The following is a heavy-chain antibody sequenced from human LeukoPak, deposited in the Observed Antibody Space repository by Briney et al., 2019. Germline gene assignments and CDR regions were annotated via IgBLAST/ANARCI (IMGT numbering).Heavy chain of an antibody. D-gene: IGHD3-16*02. Sequence: QAGGFLRLSCAASGFTFSSYAMSWVRQAPGKGLEWVSAISGSGGSTYYADSVKGRFTISRDNSKNTLYLQMNSLRAEDTAVYYCAKDRSIMITFGGVIVPAFDYWGQGTLVTVSS. CDR2: ISGSGGST. CDR1: GFTFSSYA. CDR3: AKDRSIMITFGGVIVPAFDY. J-gene: IGHJ4*02. V-gene: IGHV3-23*01.